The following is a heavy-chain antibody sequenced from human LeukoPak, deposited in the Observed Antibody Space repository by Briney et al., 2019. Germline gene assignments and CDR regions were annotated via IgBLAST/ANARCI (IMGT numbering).Heavy chain of an antibody. CDR3: AREHDTTMVRGVTMARYFDY. CDR1: GYTFTSYY. J-gene: IGHJ4*02. V-gene: IGHV1-2*02. D-gene: IGHD3-10*01. CDR2: INPNSGGT. Sequence: GASVKVSCKASGYTFTSYYMHWVRQAPGQGLEWMGWINPNSGGTNYAQKFQGRVTMTRDTSISTAYMELSRLRSDDTAVYYCAREHDTTMVRGVTMARYFDYWGQGTLVTVSS.